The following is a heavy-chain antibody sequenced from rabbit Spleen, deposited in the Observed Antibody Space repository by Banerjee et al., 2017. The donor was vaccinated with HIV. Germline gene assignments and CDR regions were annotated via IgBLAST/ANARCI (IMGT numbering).Heavy chain of an antibody. CDR3: ARDASTSFSSYGMDL. V-gene: IGHV1S40*01. CDR2: IDAGSSGFT. Sequence: QSLVESGGALVKPGASLTLTCTASGVSFSSSSYMCWVRQAPGKGLEWIACIDAGSSGFTYFATWAKGRFTCSKTSSTTVTLQMTRLTAADTATYFCARDASTSFSSYGMDLWGPGTLVTVS. D-gene: IGHD8-1*01. CDR1: GVSFSSSSY. J-gene: IGHJ6*01.